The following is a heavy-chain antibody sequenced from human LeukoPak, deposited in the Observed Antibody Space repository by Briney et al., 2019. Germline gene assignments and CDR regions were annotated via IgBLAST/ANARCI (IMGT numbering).Heavy chain of an antibody. CDR1: GFTFSRYW. CDR3: ARDPGCSEFDV. J-gene: IGHJ3*01. V-gene: IGHV3-7*01. CDR2: IKEDGSEK. Sequence: QAGGSLRLSCTASGFTFSRYWMSWVRQVPGKGPEFVANIKEDGSEKSYVDFVKGRFTISRDNVKNSVSLQMNSLRVEDTAVYYCARDPGCSEFDVWGQGIMVIVSS. D-gene: IGHD6-19*01.